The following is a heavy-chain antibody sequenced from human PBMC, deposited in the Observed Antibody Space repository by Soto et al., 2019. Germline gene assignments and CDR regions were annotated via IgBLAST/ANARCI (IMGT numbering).Heavy chain of an antibody. Sequence: QVQLVEFGGGVVQPGRSLRLSCAASGFTFSSYGMHWVRQAPGKGLEWVAVISYDGSNKYYADSVKGRFTISRDNSKNTLYLQMNSLRAEDTAVYYCAKEMAYCGGDCYSPCADYWCQGTLVTVSS. J-gene: IGHJ4*02. D-gene: IGHD2-21*02. V-gene: IGHV3-30*18. CDR2: ISYDGSNK. CDR1: GFTFSSYG. CDR3: AKEMAYCGGDCYSPCADY.